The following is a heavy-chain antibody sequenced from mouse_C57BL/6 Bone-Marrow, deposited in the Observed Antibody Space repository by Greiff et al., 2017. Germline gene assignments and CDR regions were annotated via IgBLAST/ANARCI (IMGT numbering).Heavy chain of an antibody. CDR2: IDPENGDT. Sequence: VHVKQSGAELVRPGASVKLSCTASGFNIKDDYMPWVKQSPEQGLEWIGWIDPENGDTESASKFQGKATITADTSSNTAYLQLSSLTSEDTAVYYCTNYGKGYWGQGTTLTVSS. V-gene: IGHV14-4*01. D-gene: IGHD2-1*01. CDR1: GFNIKDDY. J-gene: IGHJ2*01. CDR3: TNYGKGY.